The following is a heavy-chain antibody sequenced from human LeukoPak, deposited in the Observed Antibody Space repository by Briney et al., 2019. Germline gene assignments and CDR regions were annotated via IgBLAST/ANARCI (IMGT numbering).Heavy chain of an antibody. CDR1: GFTFSSYA. D-gene: IGHD2-2*02. J-gene: IGHJ5*02. CDR3: AKSPISRGYNWFDP. Sequence: PGGSLRLSCAASGFTFSSYAMSWVRQAPGKGLEWVSAISGSGGSTYYADSVKGRFTISRDNSKSTLYLQMNSLRAEDTAVYYCAKSPISRGYNWFDPWGQGTLVTVSS. V-gene: IGHV3-23*01. CDR2: ISGSGGST.